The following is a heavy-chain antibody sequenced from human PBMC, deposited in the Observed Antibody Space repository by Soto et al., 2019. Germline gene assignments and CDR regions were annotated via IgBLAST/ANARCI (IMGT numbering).Heavy chain of an antibody. CDR1: GFTFSSYA. J-gene: IGHJ6*02. D-gene: IGHD3-3*01. CDR2: ISYDGSNK. V-gene: IGHV3-30-3*01. Sequence: GGSLRLSCAASGFTFSSYAMHWVRQAPGKGLEWVAVISYDGSNKYYADCVKGRFTISRDNSKNTLYLQMNSLRAEDTAVYYCARDKKAIFGVVIRLYGMDVWGQGTTVTVSS. CDR3: ARDKKAIFGVVIRLYGMDV.